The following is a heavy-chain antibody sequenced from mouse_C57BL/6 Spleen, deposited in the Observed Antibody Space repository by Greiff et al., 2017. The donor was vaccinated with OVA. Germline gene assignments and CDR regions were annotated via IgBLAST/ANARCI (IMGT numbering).Heavy chain of an antibody. CDR1: GYAFSSYW. J-gene: IGHJ2*01. V-gene: IGHV1-80*01. CDR3: ARLEIYYGNYFDY. CDR2: IYPGDGDT. D-gene: IGHD2-1*01. Sequence: VKLQESGAELVKPGASVKISCKASGYAFSSYWMNWVKQRPGKGLEWIGQIYPGDGDTNYNGKFKGKATLTADKSSSTAYMQLSSLTSEDSAVYFCARLEIYYGNYFDYWGQGTTLTVSA.